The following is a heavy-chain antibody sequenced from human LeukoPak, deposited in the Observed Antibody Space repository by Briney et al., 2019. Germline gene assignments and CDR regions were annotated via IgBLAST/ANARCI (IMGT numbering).Heavy chain of an antibody. J-gene: IGHJ4*02. CDR2: ISAYNGNT. V-gene: IGHV1-18*01. CDR1: GYSFTSYG. CDR3: ARGGSVIVVVIDFDY. Sequence: APVKVSCKASGYSFTSYGLSWVRQAPGQGLEWMGWISAYNGNTKYAQKFQGRVTMTRDTSTSTVYMELSSLRSEDTAVYYCARGGSVIVVVIDFDYWGQGTLVTVSS. D-gene: IGHD3-22*01.